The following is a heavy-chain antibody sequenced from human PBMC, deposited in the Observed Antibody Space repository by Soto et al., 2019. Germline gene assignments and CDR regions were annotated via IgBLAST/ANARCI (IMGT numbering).Heavy chain of an antibody. V-gene: IGHV3-21*01. CDR1: GVTCGNFS. CDR3: ARDDYYDSSGYYSLFRRPVLLC. CDR2: ISSSSSYI. Sequence: SGVTCGNFSMHRVRQATGKGLQWVSSISSSSSYIYYADSVKGRFTISRDNAKNSLYLQMNSLRAEDTAVYYCARDDYYDSSGYYSLFRRPVLLCWGQATLVSVPS. D-gene: IGHD3-22*01. J-gene: IGHJ4*02.